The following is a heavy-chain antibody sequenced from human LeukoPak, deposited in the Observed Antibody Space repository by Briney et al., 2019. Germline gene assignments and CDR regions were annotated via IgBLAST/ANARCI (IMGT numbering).Heavy chain of an antibody. J-gene: IGHJ3*02. CDR2: ISGSGGST. CDR3: AKGRGFRWLLLHDAFDI. V-gene: IGHV3-23*01. D-gene: IGHD3-22*01. Sequence: PGGSLRLSCAASGFTFSSYAMSWVRQAPGKGLEWVSAISGSGGSTYYADSVKGRFTISRDNSKNTLYLQMNSLRAEDTAVYYCAKGRGFRWLLLHDAFDIWGQGTMVTVSS. CDR1: GFTFSSYA.